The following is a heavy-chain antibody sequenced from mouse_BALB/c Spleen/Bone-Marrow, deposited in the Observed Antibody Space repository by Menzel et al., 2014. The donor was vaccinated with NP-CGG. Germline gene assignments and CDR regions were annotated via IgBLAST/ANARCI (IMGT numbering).Heavy chain of an antibody. CDR3: VRGVYYDYDEGALDY. Sequence: EVKLVESGPELIKPGASVKMSCKASGYAFXSYVIHWVKQKPGQGLKWIGYINPYNDGTKYNEKFKGKATLTSDKSSSTAYMDLSSLASEDSAVYYCVRGVYYDYDEGALDYWGQGTSVTVSS. CDR2: INPYNDGT. D-gene: IGHD2-4*01. V-gene: IGHV1-14*01. CDR1: GYAFXSYV. J-gene: IGHJ4*01.